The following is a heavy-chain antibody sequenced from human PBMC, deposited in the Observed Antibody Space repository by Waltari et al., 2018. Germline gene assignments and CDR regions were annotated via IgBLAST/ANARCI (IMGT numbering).Heavy chain of an antibody. J-gene: IGHJ4*02. CDR3: ARNIQAAA. V-gene: IGHV3-74*01. CDR2: INSDGSST. D-gene: IGHD2-2*01. Sequence: EVQLVESGGGLVQPGGSLRLSCAASGFPFSTHWMHWVRQAPGKGLVWVSRINSDGSSTSYADSVRGRFTISRDNAKNTLYLQMSSLRAEDTAVYYCARNIQAAAWGQGTLVTVSS. CDR1: GFPFSTHW.